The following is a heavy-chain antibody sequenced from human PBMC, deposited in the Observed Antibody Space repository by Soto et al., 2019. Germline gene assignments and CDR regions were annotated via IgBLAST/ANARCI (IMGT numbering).Heavy chain of an antibody. CDR2: TYYRSKWYN. CDR1: GDSVSSNSAA. D-gene: IGHD6-19*01. CDR3: ARGESISVAWFDY. J-gene: IGHJ4*02. V-gene: IGHV6-1*01. Sequence: SRTLSLTCVISGDSVSSNSAAWNWIRQSPSRGLEWLRRTYYRSKWYNDYAVSVKSRITINPDTSKNQFSLQLNSVTPEDTAVYYCARGESISVAWFDYWGQGTLVTVSS.